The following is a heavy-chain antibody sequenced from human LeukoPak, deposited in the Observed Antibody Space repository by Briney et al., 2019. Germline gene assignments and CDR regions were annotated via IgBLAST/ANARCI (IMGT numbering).Heavy chain of an antibody. D-gene: IGHD6-13*01. Sequence: ASVKVSCKASGYTFTSYGISWVRQAPGQGLEWMGWISACNGITNYAQKLQGRVTMTTDTSTSTAYMELRSLRSDDTAVYYCASTWDSSSWYYFDYWGQGTLVTVSS. CDR3: ASTWDSSSWYYFDY. V-gene: IGHV1-18*01. CDR1: GYTFTSYG. J-gene: IGHJ4*02. CDR2: ISACNGIT.